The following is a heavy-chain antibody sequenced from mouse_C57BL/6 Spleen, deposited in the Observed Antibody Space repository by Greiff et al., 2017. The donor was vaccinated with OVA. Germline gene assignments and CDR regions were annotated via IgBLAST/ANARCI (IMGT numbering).Heavy chain of an antibody. J-gene: IGHJ2*01. D-gene: IGHD2-5*01. CDR2: ISNLAYSI. CDR3: ARHYSNYFDY. V-gene: IGHV5-15*01. Sequence: EVQLVESGGGLVQPGGSLKLSCAASGFTFSDYGMAWVRQAPRKGPEWVAFISNLAYSIYYADTVTGRFTISRENAKNTLYLEMSSLRSEDTAMYYCARHYSNYFDYWGQGTTLTVSS. CDR1: GFTFSDYG.